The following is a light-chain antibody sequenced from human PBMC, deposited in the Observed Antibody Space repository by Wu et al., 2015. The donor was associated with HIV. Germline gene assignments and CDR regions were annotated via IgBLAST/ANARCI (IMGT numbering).Light chain of an antibody. V-gene: IGKV3-20*01. J-gene: IGKJ1*01. CDR3: QHYGTSRT. CDR2: GAS. CDR1: QIVIDNY. Sequence: ETVLTQSPATLSLSPGERAILSCRASQIVIDNYLAWYQQKPGQAPKLLIYGASNRATGIPKRFSGGGSGTDFTLTITRLDPEDSAVYYCQHYGTSRTFGQGTKVEI.